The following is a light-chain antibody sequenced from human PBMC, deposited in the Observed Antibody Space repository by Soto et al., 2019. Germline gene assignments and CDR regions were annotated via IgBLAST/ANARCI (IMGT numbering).Light chain of an antibody. CDR2: GAS. CDR3: QQYNNLPRT. J-gene: IGKJ4*01. V-gene: IGKV3-15*01. Sequence: EIVMTQSPATLSVSPGERATLSCRASQSVSTNLAWYQQKPGQAPRLLIYGASTRATGIPARFSGSGSGTEFTLTISSLQSEDYAVYYCQQYNNLPRTFGGGTKVDIK. CDR1: QSVSTN.